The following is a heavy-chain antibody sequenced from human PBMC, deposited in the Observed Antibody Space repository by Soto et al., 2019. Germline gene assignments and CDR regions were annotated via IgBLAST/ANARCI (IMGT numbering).Heavy chain of an antibody. CDR1: GYTFTSYG. Sequence: QVQLVQSGAGVKKPGASVKVSCKASGYTFTSYGISWVRQAPGQGLEWMGWISAYNGNTNYAQKLQGRVTMTTDTSTSTAYMELRSLRSDDTAVYYCARLRMTYYDFWSGYYGSYYFDYWGQGTLVTVSS. J-gene: IGHJ4*02. D-gene: IGHD3-3*01. CDR3: ARLRMTYYDFWSGYYGSYYFDY. V-gene: IGHV1-18*01. CDR2: ISAYNGNT.